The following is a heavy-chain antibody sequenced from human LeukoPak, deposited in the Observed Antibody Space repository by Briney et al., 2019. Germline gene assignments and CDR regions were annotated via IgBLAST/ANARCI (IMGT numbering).Heavy chain of an antibody. D-gene: IGHD4-23*01. CDR2: IYYSGST. CDR1: GGSISSGDYY. V-gene: IGHV4-30-4*01. CDR3: ARAPPPYMVTE. J-gene: IGHJ4*02. Sequence: SETLSLTCTVSGGSISSGDYYWSWIRQPPGKGLEWIGYIYYSGSTYYNPSLKSRVTISVDTSKNQFSLNLRSVAAADTAVYYCARAPPPYMVTEWGQGTLVTVSS.